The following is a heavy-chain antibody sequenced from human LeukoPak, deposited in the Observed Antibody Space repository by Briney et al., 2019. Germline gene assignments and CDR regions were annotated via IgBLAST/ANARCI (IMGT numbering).Heavy chain of an antibody. CDR2: ISAYNGNT. CDR1: GYTFTSYG. D-gene: IGHD3-22*01. Sequence: ASVKVSCKASGYTFTSYGISWVRQAPGQGLEWMGWISAYNGNTNYAQKLQGRVTMTTDTSTSTAYMELRSLRSDDTAVYYCASLKNYYDSSGYLVTDAFDIWGQGTMDTVSS. V-gene: IGHV1-18*01. CDR3: ASLKNYYDSSGYLVTDAFDI. J-gene: IGHJ3*02.